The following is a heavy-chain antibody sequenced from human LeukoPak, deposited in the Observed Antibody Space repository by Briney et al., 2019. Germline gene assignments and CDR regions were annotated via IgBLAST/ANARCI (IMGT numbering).Heavy chain of an antibody. CDR3: AKDRGVEPYYFDY. CDR1: GFTFSSYA. D-gene: IGHD1-26*01. V-gene: IGHV3-30-3*01. J-gene: IGHJ4*02. Sequence: HPGGPLRLSCAASGFTFSSYAMHWARKAPGKGLVGGAVILYDGSNKYYAASVKGRFTISRDNSKNTLYLQMNSLRAEDTAVYYCAKDRGVEPYYFDYWGQGTLVTVSS. CDR2: ILYDGSNK.